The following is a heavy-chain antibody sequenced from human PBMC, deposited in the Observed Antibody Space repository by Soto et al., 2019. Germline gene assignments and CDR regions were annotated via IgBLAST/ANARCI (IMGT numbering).Heavy chain of an antibody. CDR3: ARRPAGMDV. CDR2: IYPSDSDT. V-gene: IGHV5-51*01. Sequence: GESLNISCKGSGYTFTTYWIAWVRQMPGKGLEWMGIIYPSDSDTRYSPSFQGQITISADKSINTAYLQWSSLKASDTAMYYCARRPAGMDVWGQGTTVTVSS. J-gene: IGHJ6*02. CDR1: GYTFTTYW.